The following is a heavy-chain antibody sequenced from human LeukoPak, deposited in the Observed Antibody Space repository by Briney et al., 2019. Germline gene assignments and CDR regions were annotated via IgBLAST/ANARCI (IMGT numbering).Heavy chain of an antibody. CDR1: GGSISSGGYY. CDR2: IYITGST. V-gene: IGHV4-61*02. CDR3: AAYPNYYDSSGYYGNAFDI. D-gene: IGHD3-22*01. J-gene: IGHJ3*02. Sequence: SETLSLTCTVSGGSISSGGYYWRWIRQPAGKGLEWIGRIYITGSTNYNPSLKSRVTISVDTSKNQFSLKLSSVTAADTAVYYCAAYPNYYDSSGYYGNAFDIWGQGTMVTVSS.